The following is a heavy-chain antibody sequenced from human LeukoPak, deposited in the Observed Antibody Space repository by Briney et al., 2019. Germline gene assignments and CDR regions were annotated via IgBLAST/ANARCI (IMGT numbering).Heavy chain of an antibody. CDR2: ISGSGGST. CDR1: GFTFSSYA. D-gene: IGHD2-15*01. V-gene: IGHV3-23*01. Sequence: GGSLRLSCAASGFTFSSYAMSWVRQAPGKGLEWVSAISGSGGSTYYADSVKGRFTISRDNSKNTLYLQMNSLRDEDTAVYYCATNGGVCSGGSCYYYYYYMDVWGKGTTVTVSS. CDR3: ATNGGVCSGGSCYYYYYYMDV. J-gene: IGHJ6*03.